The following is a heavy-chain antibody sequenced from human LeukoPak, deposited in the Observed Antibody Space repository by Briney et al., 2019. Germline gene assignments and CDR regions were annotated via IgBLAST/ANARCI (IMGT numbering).Heavy chain of an antibody. CDR2: IYSGGST. CDR3: AGQYSSSYYFDY. CDR1: GFTFSSYA. D-gene: IGHD6-13*01. J-gene: IGHJ4*02. Sequence: GGSLRLSCAASGFTFSSYAMSWVRQAPGKGLEWVSVIYSGGSTYYADSVKGRLTISRDNSKNTLYLQMNSLRAEDTAVYYCAGQYSSSYYFDYWGQGTLVTVSS. V-gene: IGHV3-66*04.